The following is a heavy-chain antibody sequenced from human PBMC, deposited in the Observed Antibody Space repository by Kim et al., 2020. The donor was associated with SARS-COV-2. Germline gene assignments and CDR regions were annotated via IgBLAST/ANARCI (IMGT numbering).Heavy chain of an antibody. J-gene: IGHJ6*02. V-gene: IGHV4-59*09. Sequence: SPKSRVTISVDPSKNQFSLRLSSVTAADTAVYYCARGLGGYYYYGMDVWCQGTTVTVSS. D-gene: IGHD1-26*01. CDR3: ARGLGGYYYYGMDV.